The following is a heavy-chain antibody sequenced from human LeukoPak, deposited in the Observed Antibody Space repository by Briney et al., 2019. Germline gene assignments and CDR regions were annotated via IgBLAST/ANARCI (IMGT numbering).Heavy chain of an antibody. CDR3: AKTSSGYSGYVGKHFDY. D-gene: IGHD5-12*01. J-gene: IGHJ4*02. CDR2: ISWNSGSI. CDR1: GFTFSSYA. V-gene: IGHV3-9*01. Sequence: GGSLRLSCAASGFTFSSYAMHWVRQAPGKGLEWVSGISWNSGSIGYADSVKGRFTIPRDNAKNSLYLQMNSLRAEDTALYYCAKTSSGYSGYVGKHFDYWGQGTLVTVSS.